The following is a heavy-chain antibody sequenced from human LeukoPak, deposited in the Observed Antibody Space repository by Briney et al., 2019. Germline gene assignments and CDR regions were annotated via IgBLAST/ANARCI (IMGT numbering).Heavy chain of an antibody. CDR1: GFTFSSYA. V-gene: IGHV3-23*01. CDR3: WGNGARPGSFDF. D-gene: IGHD3-16*01. J-gene: IGHJ3*01. CDR2: ISGSGGST. Sequence: PGGSLRLSCAASGFTFSSYAMSWVRQAPGKGLEWVSAISGSGGSTYYADSVKGRFTISRDNSKNTLYLQMNSLRAEDTAVYYLWGNGARPGSFDFWGQGTMVTVSS.